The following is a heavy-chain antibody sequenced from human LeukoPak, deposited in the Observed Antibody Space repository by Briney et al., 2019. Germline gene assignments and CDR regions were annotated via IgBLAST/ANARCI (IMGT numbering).Heavy chain of an antibody. CDR2: INSISSSI. V-gene: IGHV3-21*01. J-gene: IGHJ2*01. CDR3: ARVHYGGDSWVRWYFDL. Sequence: GGSLRLSCAASGFTFSSYSMNWVRQAPGKGLEWVSSINSISSSINYADSVKGRFTISRDNAKNSLYLQMDSLRAEDTAVYYCARVHYGGDSWVRWYFDLWGRGTLVADSS. CDR1: GFTFSSYS. D-gene: IGHD4-23*01.